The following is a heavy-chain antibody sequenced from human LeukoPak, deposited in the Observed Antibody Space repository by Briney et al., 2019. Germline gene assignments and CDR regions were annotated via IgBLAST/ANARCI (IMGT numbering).Heavy chain of an antibody. V-gene: IGHV4-59*12. Sequence: SETLSLTCTVSGGSISSYYWSWIRQPPGKGLEWIGHMHYSGSTNYNPSLKSRVTMSVDTSKNQFSLKLTSVTAADTAVYYCASDYPLYFYYTDVWGKGTTVTVSS. CDR1: GGSISSYY. CDR2: MHYSGST. J-gene: IGHJ6*03. CDR3: ASDYPLYFYYTDV.